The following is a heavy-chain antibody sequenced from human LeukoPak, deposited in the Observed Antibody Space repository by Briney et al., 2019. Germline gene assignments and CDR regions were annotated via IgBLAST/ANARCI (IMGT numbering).Heavy chain of an antibody. J-gene: IGHJ4*02. CDR1: GYTFTSYD. D-gene: IGHD1-26*01. CDR3: ARVGVREASSPFDY. CDR2: INPSGGST. V-gene: IGHV1-46*01. Sequence: ASVKVSCKASGYTFTSYDINWVRQAPGQGLEWMGIINPSGGSTSYAQKFQGRVTMTRDTSTSTVYMELSSLRSEDTAVYYCARVGVREASSPFDYWGQGTLVTVSS.